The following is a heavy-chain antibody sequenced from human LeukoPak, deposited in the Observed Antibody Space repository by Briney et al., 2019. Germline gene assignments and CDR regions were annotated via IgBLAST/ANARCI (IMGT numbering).Heavy chain of an antibody. D-gene: IGHD5-18*01. CDR1: GFPFETNA. CDR2: IGNTET. J-gene: IGHJ4*02. V-gene: IGHV3-23*01. Sequence: TGGSLRLSCATSGFPFETNAMSWVRQAPGKGLEWVATIGNTETFYADSVTGRFTMSRDNSKNTVNLQMNRLRVEDTAIYYCAKDWIQFNRVFDRFDSWGQGTLVTVSS. CDR3: AKDWIQFNRVFDRFDS.